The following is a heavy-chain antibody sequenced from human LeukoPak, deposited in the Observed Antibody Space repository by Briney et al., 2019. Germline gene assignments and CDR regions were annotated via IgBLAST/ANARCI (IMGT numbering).Heavy chain of an antibody. Sequence: SETLSLTCTVSGGSISSYYWSWIRQPPGKGLEWIGYIYYSGSTNYNPSLKSRVTISVDTSKNQFSLKLSSVTAADTAVYYCARRKITMVRGVIIGRWFDPWGQGTLVTVSS. CDR2: IYYSGST. D-gene: IGHD3-10*01. V-gene: IGHV4-59*12. J-gene: IGHJ5*02. CDR1: GGSISSYY. CDR3: ARRKITMVRGVIIGRWFDP.